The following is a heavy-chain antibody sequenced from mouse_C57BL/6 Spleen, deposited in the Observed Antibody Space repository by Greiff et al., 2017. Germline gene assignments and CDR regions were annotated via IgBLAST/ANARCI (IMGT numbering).Heavy chain of an antibody. CDR2: IHPNSGST. V-gene: IGHV1-64*01. CDR1: GYTFTSYW. CDR3: ARGGYSSGYVFAY. Sequence: QVQLQQPGAELVKPGASVKLSCKASGYTFTSYWMHWVKQRPGQGLEWIGMIHPNSGSTNYNEKFKSKATLTVDKSSSTAYMQLSSLTSEDSAVYYCARGGYSSGYVFAYWGQGTLVTVSA. J-gene: IGHJ3*01. D-gene: IGHD3-2*02.